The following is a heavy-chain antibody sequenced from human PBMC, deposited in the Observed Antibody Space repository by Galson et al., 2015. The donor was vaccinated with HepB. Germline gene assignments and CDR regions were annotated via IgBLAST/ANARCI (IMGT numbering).Heavy chain of an antibody. J-gene: IGHJ4*02. CDR1: GFTFTTHA. CDR2: IIGSGSTFST. CDR3: ARTLAPYTGFDY. D-gene: IGHD5-18*01. Sequence: LRLSCAASGFTFTTHAMSWVRLAPGKGLQWVSSIIGSGSTFSTFYADSVKGRFTISTDSSKNTLYLQMNSLRAEDTAVFYCARTLAPYTGFDYWGQGTLVTVSS. V-gene: IGHV3-23*01.